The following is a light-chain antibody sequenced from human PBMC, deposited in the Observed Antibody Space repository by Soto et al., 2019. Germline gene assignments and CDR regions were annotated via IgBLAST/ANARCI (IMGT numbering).Light chain of an antibody. V-gene: IGKV3-11*01. Sequence: EIVLTQSPATLSLSPGERAALSCRASQSISSYLAWYQQKPGQAPRLLIYDASNRATGIPARFSGSGSGTNFSLTISSLEPEDFAVYCCQHRINWHPSITFGHGTRLEIK. J-gene: IGKJ5*01. CDR2: DAS. CDR3: QHRINWHPSIT. CDR1: QSISSY.